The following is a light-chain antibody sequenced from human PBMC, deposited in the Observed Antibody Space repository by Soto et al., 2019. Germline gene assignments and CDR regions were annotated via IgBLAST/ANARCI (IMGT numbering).Light chain of an antibody. CDR3: QQYNNWPQT. Sequence: DIQMTQSPSTLSASIGDRVTITCRASQSISSWLAWYQQKPGKAPKLLIYDASTRATGIPARFSGSGSGTEFTLTISSLQSEDFAVYYCQQYNNWPQTFGPGTKVDIK. V-gene: IGKV1-5*01. J-gene: IGKJ3*01. CDR2: DAS. CDR1: QSISSW.